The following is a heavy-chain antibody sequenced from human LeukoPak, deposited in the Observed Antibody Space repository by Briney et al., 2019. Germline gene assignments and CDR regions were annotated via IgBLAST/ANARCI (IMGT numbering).Heavy chain of an antibody. Sequence: SETLSLTCTVSGNSIINGHYWGWIRQSPGKGLEWIASIYLSGTTYYNPSLKSRVTISVDTSKNKFSLKMNSVTAADTAVYYCARDGGGDYFDYWGQGTLVTVSS. CDR2: IYLSGTT. J-gene: IGHJ4*02. D-gene: IGHD3-10*01. CDR1: GNSIINGHY. V-gene: IGHV4-38-2*02. CDR3: ARDGGGDYFDY.